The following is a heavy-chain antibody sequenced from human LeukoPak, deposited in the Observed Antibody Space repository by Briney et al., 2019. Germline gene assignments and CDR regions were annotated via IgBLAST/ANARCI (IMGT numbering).Heavy chain of an antibody. J-gene: IGHJ4*02. V-gene: IGHV3-23*01. CDR1: GFTFSSYI. CDR3: AKDYRYSSGWYPSQLIDY. CDR2: ISGSGDPR. D-gene: IGHD6-19*01. Sequence: PGGSLRLSCAASGFTFSSYILSWVRQAPGKGLEWVSSISGSGDPRYYADSVKGRFTISRDNSKNTLYLQMNSLRAEDTAVYYCAKDYRYSSGWYPSQLIDYWGQGTLVTVSS.